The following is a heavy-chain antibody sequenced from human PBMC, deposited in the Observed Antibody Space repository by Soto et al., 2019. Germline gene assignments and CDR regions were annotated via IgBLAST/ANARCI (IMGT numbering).Heavy chain of an antibody. V-gene: IGHV1-2*02. Sequence: ASVKVSCKASGYTFNDYYLHWVRQAPGQGLEWMGSIKPNSGDTDYSQTFQGRVTMTRDTSIRTAYMEVSGLRSDDTAVYYCARHRFSSGSDYFNYWGQGTLVIVSS. D-gene: IGHD3-22*01. CDR3: ARHRFSSGSDYFNY. CDR2: IKPNSGDT. CDR1: GYTFNDYY. J-gene: IGHJ4*02.